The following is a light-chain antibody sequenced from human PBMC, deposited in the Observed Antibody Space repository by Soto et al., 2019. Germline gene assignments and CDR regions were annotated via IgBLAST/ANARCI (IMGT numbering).Light chain of an antibody. CDR2: GAS. V-gene: IGKV3-20*01. CDR3: QQYGSVPLT. Sequence: EIVLTQSPGTLSLSPGERATLSCRASPSVSTSYFAWYQQKPGQAPRLLIYGASSRATGIPARFSGSGSGADFTLTISRLEPEDFAVYYCQQYGSVPLTFGGGTKVEIK. J-gene: IGKJ4*01. CDR1: PSVSTSY.